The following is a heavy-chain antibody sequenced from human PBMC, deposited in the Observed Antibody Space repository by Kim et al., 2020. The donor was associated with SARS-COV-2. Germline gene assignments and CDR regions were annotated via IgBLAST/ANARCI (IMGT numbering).Heavy chain of an antibody. CDR1: GFTFSSYS. V-gene: IGHV3-21*01. D-gene: IGHD3-16*02. CDR3: ARDVVWGSYRSPASAFDI. Sequence: GGSLRLSCAASGFTFSSYSMNWVRQAPGKGLEWVSSISSSSSYIYYADSVKGRFTISRDNAKNSLYLQMNSLRAEDTAVYYCARDVVWGSYRSPASAFDIWGQGTMVTVSS. J-gene: IGHJ3*02. CDR2: ISSSSSYI.